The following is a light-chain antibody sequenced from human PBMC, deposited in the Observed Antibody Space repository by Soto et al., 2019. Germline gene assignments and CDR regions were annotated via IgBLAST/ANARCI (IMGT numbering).Light chain of an antibody. CDR1: QDITNY. CDR3: QQYDNLPLT. J-gene: IGKJ4*01. Sequence: DIQMTQSPSSLSASIGDRVTITCQASQDITNYLNWYQQKPGKPPKLLIYDASNLETGVPSRFSGSGSGTNFTFTINSLQAEDIATYYCQQYDNLPLTFGGGTKVEIK. CDR2: DAS. V-gene: IGKV1-33*01.